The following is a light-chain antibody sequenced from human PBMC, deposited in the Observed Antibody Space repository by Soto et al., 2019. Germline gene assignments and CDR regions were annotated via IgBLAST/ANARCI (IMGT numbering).Light chain of an antibody. CDR1: HSVSSN. J-gene: IGKJ4*01. V-gene: IGKV3-15*01. CDR2: GAS. CDR3: QQFNVWPLT. Sequence: EMVLTQSPATLSVSPGERVTLSCRASHSVSSNLAWYQQKPGQAPRLLIYGASTRATGIPATFSGSGSGTEFPLTISSLQAEDFAVYYCQQFNVWPLTFGGGTKVEI.